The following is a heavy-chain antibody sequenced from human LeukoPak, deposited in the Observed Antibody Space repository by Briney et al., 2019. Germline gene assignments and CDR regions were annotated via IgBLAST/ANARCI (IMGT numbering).Heavy chain of an antibody. J-gene: IGHJ4*02. CDR3: ARDGRWLQYDY. V-gene: IGHV3-30*04. CDR1: GFTFSSYA. D-gene: IGHD5-24*01. Sequence: PGGSLRLSCVASGFTFSSYAMHWVRQAPGKGLEWVAVISYDGSNKYYADSVKGRFTISRDNSKNTLYLQMNSLRAEDTAVYYCARDGRWLQYDYWGQGTLVTVSS. CDR2: ISYDGSNK.